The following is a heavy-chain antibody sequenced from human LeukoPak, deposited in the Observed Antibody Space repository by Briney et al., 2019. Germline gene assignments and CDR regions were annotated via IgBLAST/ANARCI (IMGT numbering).Heavy chain of an antibody. J-gene: IGHJ3*02. Sequence: PETLSLTCAVYGGSFSGYYWSWIRQPPGKGLEWIGEINHSGSTNYNPSLKSRVTISVDTSKNQFSLKLSSVTAADTAVYYCARPRRITMVRGVINDAFDIWGQGTMVTVSS. D-gene: IGHD3-10*01. CDR1: GGSFSGYY. CDR3: ARPRRITMVRGVINDAFDI. V-gene: IGHV4-34*01. CDR2: INHSGST.